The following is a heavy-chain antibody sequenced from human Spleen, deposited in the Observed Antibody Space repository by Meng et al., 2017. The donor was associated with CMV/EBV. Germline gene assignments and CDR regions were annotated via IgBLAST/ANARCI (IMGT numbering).Heavy chain of an antibody. Sequence: GGSLRLSCAASGFTFSSYAMSWVRQAPGKGLEWVSAISGSGGSTYYADSVKGRFTISRDNSKNTLYLQMNSLRAEDTAVYYCAKDWSGYYENHYYFDYWGQGTLVTVSS. CDR2: ISGSGGST. CDR1: GFTFSSYA. J-gene: IGHJ4*02. CDR3: AKDWSGYYENHYYFDY. D-gene: IGHD3-3*01. V-gene: IGHV3-23*01.